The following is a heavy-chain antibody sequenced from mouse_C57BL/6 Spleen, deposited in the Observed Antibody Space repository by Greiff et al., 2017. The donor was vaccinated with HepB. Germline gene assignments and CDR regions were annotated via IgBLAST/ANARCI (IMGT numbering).Heavy chain of an antibody. CDR1: GYTFTDYY. CDR2: INPNNGGT. Sequence: VQLKQPGPELVKPGASVKISCKASGYTFTDYYMNWVKQSHGKSLEWIGDINPNNGGTSYNQKFKGKATLTVDKSSSTAYMELRSLTSEDSAVYYCARDYGNSASFAYWGQGTLVTVSA. D-gene: IGHD2-1*01. J-gene: IGHJ3*01. V-gene: IGHV1-26*01. CDR3: ARDYGNSASFAY.